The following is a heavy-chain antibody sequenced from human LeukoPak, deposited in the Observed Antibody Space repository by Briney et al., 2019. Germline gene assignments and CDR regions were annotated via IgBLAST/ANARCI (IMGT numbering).Heavy chain of an antibody. D-gene: IGHD3-16*01. V-gene: IGHV4-59*04. Sequence: SETLSLTCTVSGGSLSLYYWGWIRQPPGKGLEWIGNICYSGSTYCNPSLKSRVTMSVDTSKNQFSLKLSSVTAADTAVYYCARGLDYWGQGTLVTVSS. CDR1: GGSLSLYY. J-gene: IGHJ4*02. CDR3: ARGLDY. CDR2: ICYSGST.